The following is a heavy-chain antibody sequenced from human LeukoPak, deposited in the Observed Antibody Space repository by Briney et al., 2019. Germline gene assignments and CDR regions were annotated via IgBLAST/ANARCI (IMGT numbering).Heavy chain of an antibody. D-gene: IGHD3-10*01. CDR1: GYTFTSYG. CDR3: ARDTLGITMVRGVIIQYYYGMDV. CDR2: ISAYNGNT. V-gene: IGHV1-18*01. J-gene: IGHJ6*02. Sequence: ASVKVSCKASGYTFTSYGISWVRQAPGQGLEWMGWISAYNGNTNYAQKLQGGVTMTTDTSTSTAYMELRSLRSDDTAVYYCARDTLGITMVRGVIIQYYYGMDVWGQGTTVTVSS.